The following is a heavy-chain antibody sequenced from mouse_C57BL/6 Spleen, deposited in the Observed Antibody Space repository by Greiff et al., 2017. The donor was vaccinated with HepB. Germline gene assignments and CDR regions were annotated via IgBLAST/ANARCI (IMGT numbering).Heavy chain of an antibody. J-gene: IGHJ2*01. CDR2: IDPETGGT. CDR1: GYTFTDYE. CDR3: TRDYGSSYNFDY. Sequence: VQGVESGAELVRPGASVTLSCKASGYTFTDYEMHWVKQTPVHGLEWIGAIDPETGGTAYNQKFKGKAILTADKSSSTAYMELRSLTSEDSAVYYCTRDYGSSYNFDYWGQGTTLTVSS. D-gene: IGHD1-1*01. V-gene: IGHV1-15*01.